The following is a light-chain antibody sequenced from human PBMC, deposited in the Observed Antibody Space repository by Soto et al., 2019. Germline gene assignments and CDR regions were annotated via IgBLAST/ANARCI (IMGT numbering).Light chain of an antibody. CDR2: EVN. CDR3: TSYAGGNNV. V-gene: IGLV2-8*01. Sequence: QSVLTQPPSASGSPGQSVTISCTGTSSDVGGYNYVSWYQQNPGKVPKLMIYEVNKRLSGVPDRFSGSKSGNTASLTVSGLQAEDEADYYCTSYAGGNNVFGTGTKLTVL. J-gene: IGLJ1*01. CDR1: SSDVGGYNY.